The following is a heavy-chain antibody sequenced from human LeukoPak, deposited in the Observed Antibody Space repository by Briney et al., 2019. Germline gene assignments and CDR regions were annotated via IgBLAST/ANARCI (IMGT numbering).Heavy chain of an antibody. Sequence: GGSLRLSCAGSGFTFSSYEMNWVRQTPGKGLEWVSSITSSSSYIFYADSVKGRFTISRDNAKKSMYLQTNSLRAEDTAVYYCARGRDGYNLIDAFDIWGQGTMVTVSS. D-gene: IGHD5-24*01. J-gene: IGHJ3*02. CDR2: ITSSSSYI. CDR1: GFTFSSYE. V-gene: IGHV3-21*01. CDR3: ARGRDGYNLIDAFDI.